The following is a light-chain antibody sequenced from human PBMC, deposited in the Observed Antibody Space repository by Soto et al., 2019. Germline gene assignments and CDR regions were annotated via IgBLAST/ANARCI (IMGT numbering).Light chain of an antibody. Sequence: DIVLTQSPGTLSLSPGERATLSCRASQSVSSSYLAWYQQKPGQAPRLLIYGASRRATGIPVRFSGSGSGTDFTLTISRREPEDFAVYYCQQYGSTPPWTFGQGTKVESK. V-gene: IGKV3-20*01. CDR1: QSVSSSY. CDR3: QQYGSTPPWT. J-gene: IGKJ1*01. CDR2: GAS.